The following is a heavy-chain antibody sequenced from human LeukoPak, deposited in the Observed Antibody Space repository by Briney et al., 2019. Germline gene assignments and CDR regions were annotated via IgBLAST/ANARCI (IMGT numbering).Heavy chain of an antibody. CDR2: IYPSDSGT. CDR1: GYSFTSYW. Sequence: GESLKISCKGSGYSFTSYWIAWVRQMPGKGLEWMGIIYPSDSGTRYSPSFQGQVTISADKSISTAYLQWSSLKAPDTAMYYCARRMARGVITSPFDYWGQGTLVTVSS. V-gene: IGHV5-51*01. J-gene: IGHJ4*02. D-gene: IGHD3-10*01. CDR3: ARRMARGVITSPFDY.